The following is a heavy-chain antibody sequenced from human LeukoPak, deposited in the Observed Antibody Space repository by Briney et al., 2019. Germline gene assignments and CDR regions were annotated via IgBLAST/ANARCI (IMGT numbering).Heavy chain of an antibody. J-gene: IGHJ5*02. D-gene: IGHD2-15*01. V-gene: IGHV3-15*01. CDR2: IKSKTDGGTT. CDR3: TTEDIVVVVGAYDP. Sequence: GGSLRLACAASGFTFSNAWMSWVRQAPGKGLEWVGRIKSKTDGGTTEYAAPVKGRFTISRDDSKNTLYLQMNSLKTEDTAVYYCTTEDIVVVVGAYDPWGQGTLVTVSS. CDR1: GFTFSNAW.